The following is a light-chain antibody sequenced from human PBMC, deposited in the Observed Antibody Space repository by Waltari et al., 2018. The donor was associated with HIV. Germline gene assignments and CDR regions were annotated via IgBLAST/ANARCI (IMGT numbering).Light chain of an antibody. CDR2: EVS. J-gene: IGLJ3*02. Sequence: QSALTQPASVSGSPGQSITISCTGTSSDIGGYKYVSWYQHQPGKAPQLMISEVSNRPSGVSNRFSGSKSGNTASLTISGLHAEDEADYYCSSYTTSSTWVFGGGTKLTVL. CDR1: SSDIGGYKY. CDR3: SSYTTSSTWV. V-gene: IGLV2-14*01.